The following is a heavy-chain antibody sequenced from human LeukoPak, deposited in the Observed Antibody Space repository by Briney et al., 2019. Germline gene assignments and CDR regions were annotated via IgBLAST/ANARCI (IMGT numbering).Heavy chain of an antibody. CDR1: GYTFTGYY. CDR3: ARTAGSTFDY. CDR2: INPNSGGT. V-gene: IGHV1-2*02. Sequence: GASVKVSCKASGYTFTGYYMHWVRQAPGQGLEWMGWINPNSGGTNYAQNFQGRVTMTRDTSINTAYMELSRLRSEDTAVYYCARTAGSTFDYWGQGTLVTVSP. D-gene: IGHD6-13*01. J-gene: IGHJ4*02.